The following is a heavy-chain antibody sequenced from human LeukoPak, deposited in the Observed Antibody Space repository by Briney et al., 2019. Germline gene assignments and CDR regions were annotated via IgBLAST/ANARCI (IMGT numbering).Heavy chain of an antibody. CDR2: IYSSGST. CDR1: GGSISCYD. V-gene: IGHV4-4*09. Sequence: PSETLSLTCTVSGGSISCYDWSWIRQPPGKGLEWIAYIYSSGSTNYNPSLKSRVTRSVDTSKNQFSLKLSSVTAADSAVYYCARLNYGRRDYYYYCYMDVWGKGTTVTVSS. J-gene: IGHJ6*03. CDR3: ARLNYGRRDYYYYCYMDV. D-gene: IGHD3-10*01.